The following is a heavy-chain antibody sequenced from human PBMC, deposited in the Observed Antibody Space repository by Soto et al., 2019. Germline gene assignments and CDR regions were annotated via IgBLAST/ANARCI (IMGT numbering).Heavy chain of an antibody. CDR1: GFRFSDYP. CDR3: ARDFNWNYAEVDY. D-gene: IGHD1-7*01. J-gene: IGHJ4*02. V-gene: IGHV3-30-3*01. CDR2: ISYDGSNK. Sequence: GGSLRLSCVGSGFRFSDYPLNWVRQAPGKGLEWVAVISYDGSNKYYADSVKGRFTISRDNSKNTLYLQMNSLRAEDTAVYYCARDFNWNYAEVDYWGQGTLVTVSS.